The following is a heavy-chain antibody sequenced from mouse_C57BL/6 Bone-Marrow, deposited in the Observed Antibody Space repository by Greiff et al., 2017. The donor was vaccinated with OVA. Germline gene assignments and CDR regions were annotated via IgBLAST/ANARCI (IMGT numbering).Heavy chain of an antibody. CDR1: GFTFSDYG. V-gene: IGHV5-17*01. Sequence: DVKLVESGGGLVKPGGSLKLSCAASGFTFSDYGMHWVRQAPEKGLEWVAYISSGSSTIYYADTVKGRFTISRDNAKNTLFLQITSLRSEDTAMYYCARRILYYAMDYWGQGTSVTVSS. CDR3: ARRILYYAMDY. J-gene: IGHJ4*01. CDR2: ISSGSSTI.